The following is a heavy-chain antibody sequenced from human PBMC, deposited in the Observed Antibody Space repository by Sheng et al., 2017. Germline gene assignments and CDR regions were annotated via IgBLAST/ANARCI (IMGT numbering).Heavy chain of an antibody. V-gene: IGHV3-33*01. J-gene: IGHJ4*02. CDR3: ARVDSDYGDYGPFDY. D-gene: IGHD4-17*01. CDR2: IWYDGSNK. CDR1: GFTFSSYG. Sequence: QVQLVESGGGVVQPGRVPSRLSCAASGFTFSSYGMHWVRQAPGKGLEWVAVIWYDGSNKYYADSVKGRFTISRDNSKNTLYLQMNSLRAEDTAVYYCARVDSDYGDYGPFDYWGQGTLVTVSS.